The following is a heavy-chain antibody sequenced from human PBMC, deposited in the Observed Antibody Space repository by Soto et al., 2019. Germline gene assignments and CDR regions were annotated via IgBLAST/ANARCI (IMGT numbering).Heavy chain of an antibody. CDR1: GYTFTSYA. J-gene: IGHJ4*02. D-gene: IGHD3-3*01. CDR2: INAGNGNT. CDR3: ARTSGYYFFDY. Sequence: QVQLVQSGAEVKKPGASVKVSCKASGYTFTSYAMHWVRQAPGQRLEWMGWINAGNGNTKYSQKFQGRATITRDTAASTAYMELSSLRSEDTAVYYCARTSGYYFFDYWGQGTLVTVSS. V-gene: IGHV1-3*01.